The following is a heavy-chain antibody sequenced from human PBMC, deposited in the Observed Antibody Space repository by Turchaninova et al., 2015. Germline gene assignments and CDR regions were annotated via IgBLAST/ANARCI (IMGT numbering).Heavy chain of an antibody. D-gene: IGHD3-3*01. Sequence: QVHLQQWAAGLLKPSETLSLSCAVYGGSFSGYHCSWFRQPPGKGLELIGEINDSGSTNYNPSLKSRVTISVDTSKNQFSLKLRSVTAADTAVYYCASPITIFGYYGMDVWGQGTTVTVSS. CDR1: GGSFSGYH. J-gene: IGHJ6*02. CDR2: INDSGST. V-gene: IGHV4-34*01. CDR3: ASPITIFGYYGMDV.